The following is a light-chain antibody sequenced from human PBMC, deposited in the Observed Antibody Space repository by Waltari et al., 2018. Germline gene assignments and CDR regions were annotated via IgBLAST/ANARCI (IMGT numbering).Light chain of an antibody. CDR1: SSDVGSFNL. J-gene: IGLJ2*01. Sequence: QSALTQPASVSGSPGPSITIPCTGTSSDVGSFNLVSWYHQHPNKAPKLMIYQVSKPPSGLSNRFSGSKSGNTASLTISGLQAEDEAEYYCCSYGGSSTFVIFGGGTKLTVL. CDR3: CSYGGSSTFVI. V-gene: IGLV2-23*02. CDR2: QVS.